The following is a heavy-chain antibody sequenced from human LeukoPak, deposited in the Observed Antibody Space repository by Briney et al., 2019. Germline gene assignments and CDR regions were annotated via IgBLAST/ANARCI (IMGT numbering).Heavy chain of an antibody. Sequence: PGGSLRLSCAASGFTFSSYAMSWVRQAPGKGLEWVSAISGSGGSTYYADSVKGRFTISRDNSKNTLYLQMNSLRAEDTAVYYCANDPGYSSGYQRTLDYWGQGTLVTVSS. D-gene: IGHD3-22*01. CDR1: GFTFSSYA. CDR3: ANDPGYSSGYQRTLDY. CDR2: ISGSGGST. V-gene: IGHV3-23*01. J-gene: IGHJ4*02.